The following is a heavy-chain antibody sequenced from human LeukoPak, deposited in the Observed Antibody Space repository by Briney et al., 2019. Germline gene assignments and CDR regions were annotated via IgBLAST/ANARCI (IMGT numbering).Heavy chain of an antibody. J-gene: IGHJ4*02. CDR2: MNPNSGNT. Sequence: GASVKVSCKASGYTFTSYDINWVRQATGQGPEWMGWMNPNSGNTGYAQKFQGRVTMTRNTSISTAYMELSGLRSEDTAVYYCARSVSRSSSSGGIGYWGQGTLVTVSS. V-gene: IGHV1-8*01. CDR1: GYTFTSYD. D-gene: IGHD6-6*01. CDR3: ARSVSRSSSSGGIGY.